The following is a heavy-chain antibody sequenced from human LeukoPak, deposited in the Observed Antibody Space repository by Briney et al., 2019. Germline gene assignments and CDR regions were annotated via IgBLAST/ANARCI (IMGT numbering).Heavy chain of an antibody. CDR3: ARDENGYVWGSFRA. V-gene: IGHV4-39*07. J-gene: IGHJ5*02. CDR1: GGSISSSSYY. Sequence: SETLSLTCTVSGGSISSSSYYWGWIRQPPGKGLEWIGNIYYSGSTYYNPSLESRVTMSLDTSKNQFSLKLSSVTAADTAVYYCARDENGYVWGSFRAWGQGTLVTVSS. D-gene: IGHD3-16*02. CDR2: IYYSGST.